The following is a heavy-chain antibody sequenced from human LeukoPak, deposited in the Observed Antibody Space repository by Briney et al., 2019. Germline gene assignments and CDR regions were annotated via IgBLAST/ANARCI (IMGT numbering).Heavy chain of an antibody. CDR2: ISGSGGST. Sequence: HPGGSLRLSCAASGFTFSSYAMSWVRQAPGKGLEWVSAISGSGGSTYYADSVKGRFTISRDNSKNTLYLQMNSLSAEDTAVYYCVKVDGYNSDAFDMWGQGTMVTVSS. J-gene: IGHJ3*02. D-gene: IGHD5-24*01. V-gene: IGHV3-23*01. CDR1: GFTFSSYA. CDR3: VKVDGYNSDAFDM.